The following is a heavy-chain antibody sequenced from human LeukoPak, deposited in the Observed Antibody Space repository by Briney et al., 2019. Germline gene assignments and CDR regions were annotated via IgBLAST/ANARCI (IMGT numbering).Heavy chain of an antibody. CDR1: GFTFINYS. CDR3: ARDGSSGYYYFDY. D-gene: IGHD3-22*01. V-gene: IGHV3-21*01. CDR2: IGSAGTYV. J-gene: IGHJ4*02. Sequence: GGSLRLSCAASGFTFINYSMTWVRQVPGKGLEWVSSIGSAGTYVYYADSVKGRFTISRDNSKNTLYLQMNSLRAEDTAVYYCARDGSSGYYYFDYWGQGTLVTVSS.